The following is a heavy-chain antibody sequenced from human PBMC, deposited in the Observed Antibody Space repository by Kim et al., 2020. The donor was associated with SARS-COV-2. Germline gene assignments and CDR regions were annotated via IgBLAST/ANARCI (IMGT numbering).Heavy chain of an antibody. J-gene: IGHJ6*02. CDR1: GFTFSSCA. CDR2: ISYDGSNT. Sequence: GGSLRLSCAASGFTFSSCAIHWVRQAPGKGLEWVAVISYDGSNTNYADSVKGRFTISRDNSKNTLYLQMNSLRAEDTALYYCARDAWSRLRGLAYSYYGMDVWGQGTPVTVSS. D-gene: IGHD3-10*01. V-gene: IGHV3-30-3*01. CDR3: ARDAWSRLRGLAYSYYGMDV.